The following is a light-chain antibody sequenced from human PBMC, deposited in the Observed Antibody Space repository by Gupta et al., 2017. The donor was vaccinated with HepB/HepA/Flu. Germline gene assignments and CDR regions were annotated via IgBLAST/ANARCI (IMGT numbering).Light chain of an antibody. V-gene: IGKV2-28*01. Sequence: DSVMTQSPLSLPVTPGEPASISCRSSQSLLHSNGYNYLDWYLQKPGQSPQLLIYLGSNRASGVPDRFSGSGSGTDFTLEISRVEAEDVGVYYCMQALQTPWTFGQGTKVEIK. CDR3: MQALQTPWT. CDR1: QSLLHSNGYNY. J-gene: IGKJ1*01. CDR2: LGS.